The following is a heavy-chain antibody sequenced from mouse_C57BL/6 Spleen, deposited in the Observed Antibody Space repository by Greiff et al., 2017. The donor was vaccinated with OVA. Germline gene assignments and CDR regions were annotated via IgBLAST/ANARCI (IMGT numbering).Heavy chain of an antibody. CDR3: ARGDGDYVTFAY. J-gene: IGHJ3*01. D-gene: IGHD2-13*01. V-gene: IGHV1-55*01. CDR2: IYPGSGST. Sequence: QVQLKQPGAELVKPGASVKMSCKASGYTFTSYWITWVKQRPGQGLEWIGDIYPGSGSTNYNEKFKSKATLTVDTSSSTAYMQLSSLTSEDSAVYYCARGDGDYVTFAYWGQGTLVTVSA. CDR1: GYTFTSYW.